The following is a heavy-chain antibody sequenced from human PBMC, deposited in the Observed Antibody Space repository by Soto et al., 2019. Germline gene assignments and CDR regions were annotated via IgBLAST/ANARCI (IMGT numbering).Heavy chain of an antibody. CDR1: GFTVSSNY. Sequence: EVQLVESGGGLIQPGGSLRLSCAASGFTVSSNYMSWVRQAPGKGLEWVSVIYSGGSTYYADSVKGRFTISRDNSKNTLYLQMNSLRAEDTAVYYCAKEVDCSSTSCYGPGYYYGMDVWGQGTTVTVSS. D-gene: IGHD2-2*01. CDR2: IYSGGST. J-gene: IGHJ6*02. V-gene: IGHV3-53*01. CDR3: AKEVDCSSTSCYGPGYYYGMDV.